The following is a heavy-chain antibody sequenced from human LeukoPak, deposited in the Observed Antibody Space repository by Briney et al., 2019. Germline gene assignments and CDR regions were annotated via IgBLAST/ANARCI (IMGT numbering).Heavy chain of an antibody. CDR2: INHSGST. CDR1: GGSFSGYY. Sequence: PSETLSLTCAVYGGSFSGYYWSWIRQPPGKGLEWIGEINHSGSTNYNPSLKSRVTISVDTSKNQFSPKLSSVTAADTAVYYCARDKEGYYFDYWGQGTLVTVSS. CDR3: ARDKEGYYFDY. J-gene: IGHJ4*02. V-gene: IGHV4-34*01.